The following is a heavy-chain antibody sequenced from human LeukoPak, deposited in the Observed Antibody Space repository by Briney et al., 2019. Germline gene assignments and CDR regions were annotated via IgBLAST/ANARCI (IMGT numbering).Heavy chain of an antibody. Sequence: GASVKVSCKASGYTFTGYYMHWVRQAPGQGLEWMGWINPNGGGTNYAQKFQGRVTMTRDTSISTAYMELSRLRSDDTAVYYCARETTILDAFDIWGQGTMVTVSS. V-gene: IGHV1-2*02. CDR3: ARETTILDAFDI. D-gene: IGHD1-26*01. CDR2: INPNGGGT. CDR1: GYTFTGYY. J-gene: IGHJ3*02.